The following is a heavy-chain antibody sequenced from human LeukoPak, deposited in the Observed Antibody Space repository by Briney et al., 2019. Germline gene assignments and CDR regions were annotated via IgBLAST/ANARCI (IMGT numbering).Heavy chain of an antibody. D-gene: IGHD3-16*01. Sequence: SETLSLTCTVSGGSISSYYWSWIRQPAGKGLEWIGRIYTSGSTNYNPSLKSRVTMSVDTSKNQLFLKMSPVTAADTAVYYCARVAGDNSLDYWGQGTLVTVSS. J-gene: IGHJ4*02. CDR2: IYTSGST. V-gene: IGHV4-4*07. CDR3: ARVAGDNSLDY. CDR1: GGSISSYY.